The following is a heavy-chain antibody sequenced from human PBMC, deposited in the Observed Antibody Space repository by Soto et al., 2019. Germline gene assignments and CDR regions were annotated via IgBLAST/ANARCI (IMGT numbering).Heavy chain of an antibody. CDR2: ISYDGNVA. Sequence: QVQLVESEGGVVQPGRSLRLSCTASGFTFSNYGMHWVRQAPGKGLEWVTVISYDGNVAYSADSVKGRFTSSRDNSKNTLYLQTNSLRTEDTAVYYCAKEGPITNWYFDYWGQGTLVTVSS. V-gene: IGHV3-30*18. CDR3: AKEGPITNWYFDY. D-gene: IGHD1-1*01. CDR1: GFTFSNYG. J-gene: IGHJ4*02.